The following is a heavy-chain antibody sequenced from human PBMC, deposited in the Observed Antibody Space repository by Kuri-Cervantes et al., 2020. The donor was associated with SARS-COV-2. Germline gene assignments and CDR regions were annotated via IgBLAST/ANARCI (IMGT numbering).Heavy chain of an antibody. CDR3: ARDSGNATIFGPYYYMDV. CDR2: ISAYNGNT. Sequence: ASVKVSCKASGYTFTSYGISRVRQAPGQGLEWMGWISAYNGNTNYAQKLQGRVTMTTDTSTSTAYMELSSLRSEDTAVYYCARDSGNATIFGPYYYMDVWGKGTTVTVSS. D-gene: IGHD3-3*01. V-gene: IGHV1-18*01. J-gene: IGHJ6*03. CDR1: GYTFTSYG.